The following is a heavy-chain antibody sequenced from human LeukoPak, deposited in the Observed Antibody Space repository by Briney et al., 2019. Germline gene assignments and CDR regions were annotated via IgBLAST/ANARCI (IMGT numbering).Heavy chain of an antibody. Sequence: GGSLRLSCAASGFIFSTFDMHWVRQSPGKGLGWVAFIQYHGINKYYADSVKGRFTISRDNSKNTLHLEMNSLRVEDTAMYYCAKGGTYNEDWGQGTLVTVSS. CDR3: AKGGTYNED. J-gene: IGHJ4*02. CDR2: IQYHGINK. CDR1: GFIFSTFD. D-gene: IGHD1-26*01. V-gene: IGHV3-30*02.